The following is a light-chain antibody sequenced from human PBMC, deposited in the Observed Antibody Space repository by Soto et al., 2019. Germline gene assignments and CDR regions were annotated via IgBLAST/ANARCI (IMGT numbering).Light chain of an antibody. Sequence: KFTQSPSSLPASVGDRVTITSQASQDISNYLNWYQQKLGKAPKLLIYATSSLQSGVPSRFSGSGSGTDFTLTISSLQPEDFATYYCQQSYSTPLTFGGGTKVDIK. J-gene: IGKJ4*01. V-gene: IGKV1-39*01. CDR3: QQSYSTPLT. CDR2: ATS. CDR1: QDISNY.